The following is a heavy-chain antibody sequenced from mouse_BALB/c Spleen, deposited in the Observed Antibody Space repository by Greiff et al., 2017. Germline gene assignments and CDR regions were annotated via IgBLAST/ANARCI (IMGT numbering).Heavy chain of an antibody. CDR2: ISTYYGDA. Sequence: QVQLQQSGAELVRPGVSVKISCKGSGYTFTDYAMHWVKQSHAKSLEWIGVISTYYGDASSNQKFKGKATMTVDKSSSTAYMELARLTSEDSAIYYCAITTVVATRYFDVWGAGTTVTVSS. V-gene: IGHV1S137*01. CDR1: GYTFTDYA. CDR3: AITTVVATRYFDV. J-gene: IGHJ1*01. D-gene: IGHD1-1*01.